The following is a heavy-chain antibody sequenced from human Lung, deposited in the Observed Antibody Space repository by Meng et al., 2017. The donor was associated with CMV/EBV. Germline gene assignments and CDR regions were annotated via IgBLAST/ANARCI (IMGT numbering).Heavy chain of an antibody. V-gene: IGHV3-21*01. Sequence: GEXXKISCAASGFTFSSYSMNWVRQAPGKGLEWVSSISSSGTYIYYADSVKGRFTISRDNAQNSLYLQMNSLRAEDTAVYYCARDVSPRSSAYFAIYYFYALDVWXPGTXVTVSS. D-gene: IGHD2-21*01. CDR2: ISSSGTYI. CDR1: GFTFSSYS. J-gene: IGHJ6*02. CDR3: ARDVSPRSSAYFAIYYFYALDV.